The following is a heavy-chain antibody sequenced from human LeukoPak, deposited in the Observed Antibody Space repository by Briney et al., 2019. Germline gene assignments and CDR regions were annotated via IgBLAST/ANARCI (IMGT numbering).Heavy chain of an antibody. CDR3: ARDPNAGLSHAMDV. Sequence: SGGSLRLSCAASGFTFSSYDMHWVRQAPGKGLEWVAVISYDGSNKYYADSVKGRFTISRDNSKNTLYLQMNSLRAEDTAVYYCARDPNAGLSHAMDVWGQGTTVSVSS. J-gene: IGHJ6*02. CDR1: GFTFSSYD. D-gene: IGHD2-2*01. CDR2: ISYDGSNK. V-gene: IGHV3-30*03.